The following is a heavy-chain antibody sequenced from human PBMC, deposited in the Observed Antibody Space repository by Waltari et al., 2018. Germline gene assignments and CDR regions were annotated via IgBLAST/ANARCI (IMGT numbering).Heavy chain of an antibody. J-gene: IGHJ4*02. D-gene: IGHD3-3*01. CDR1: GFSFSNAG. V-gene: IGHV3-15*01. CDR2: IKSKTDGGTT. Sequence: EVQLVESGGDLVRPGGSLRLSCAASGFSFSNAGMSWVRQAPGKGLEWVGRIKSKTDGGTTDYAAPVKGRFTISRDDSENTLYLQMNSLKTEDTAVYYCTTLFGDFWSGYFFDYWGQGTLVTVSS. CDR3: TTLFGDFWSGYFFDY.